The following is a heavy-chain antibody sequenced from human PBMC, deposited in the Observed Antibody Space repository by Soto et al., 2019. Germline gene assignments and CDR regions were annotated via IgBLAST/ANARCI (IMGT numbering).Heavy chain of an antibody. CDR3: ARDQFLLARHCSGGSCYPDYYYYYGMDV. D-gene: IGHD2-15*01. CDR1: GFTFSSYG. CDR2: IWYDGSNK. V-gene: IGHV3-33*01. J-gene: IGHJ6*02. Sequence: GSLRLSCAASGFTFSSYGMHWVRQAPGKGLEWVAVIWYDGSNKYYADSVKGRFTISRDNSKNTLYLQMNSLRAEDTAVYYCARDQFLLARHCSGGSCYPDYYYYYGMDVWGQGTTVTVSS.